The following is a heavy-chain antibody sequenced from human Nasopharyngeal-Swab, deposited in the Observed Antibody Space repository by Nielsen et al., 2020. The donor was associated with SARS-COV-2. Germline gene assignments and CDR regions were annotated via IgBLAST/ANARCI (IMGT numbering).Heavy chain of an antibody. Sequence: GESLKISCAASGFTFSSYWMSWVRQAPGKGLEWVANIKQDGSEKYYVDSVKGRFTISRDNAKNSLYLQMNSLRAEDTAVYYCARGSGGAQIFDYWGQGTLVTVSS. CDR1: GFTFSSYW. J-gene: IGHJ4*02. CDR3: ARGSGGAQIFDY. CDR2: IKQDGSEK. D-gene: IGHD2-8*02. V-gene: IGHV3-7*01.